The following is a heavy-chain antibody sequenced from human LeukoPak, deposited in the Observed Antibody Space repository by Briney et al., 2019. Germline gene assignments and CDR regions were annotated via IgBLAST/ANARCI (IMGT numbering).Heavy chain of an antibody. J-gene: IGHJ6*02. Sequence: SLKVSCKASVGTFCSDGINWVRQAPGQGLEWMGRIIPIFVMANCAQKFQGGVTITADKCTNTAYMELRSLGSEDTAMYYCARDLQRLRLGELLGYGIDVWGQGTTVTDCS. CDR3: ARDLQRLRLGELLGYGIDV. D-gene: IGHD3-16*01. V-gene: IGHV1-69*04. CDR2: IIPIFVMA. CDR1: VGTFCSDG.